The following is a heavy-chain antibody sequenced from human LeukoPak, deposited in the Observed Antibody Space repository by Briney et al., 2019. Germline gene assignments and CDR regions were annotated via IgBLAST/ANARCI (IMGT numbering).Heavy chain of an antibody. Sequence: PGGSLRLSCGASGYTFSDYTMNWVRQAPGKGPEWISCISSGGSVMHYADSVKGRFTISRDNVENSLYLQMNSLRVEDTAVYYCTRDLEYWGQGVLVTVSS. J-gene: IGHJ4*02. V-gene: IGHV3-48*01. CDR2: ISSGGSVM. CDR1: GYTFSDYT. CDR3: TRDLEY.